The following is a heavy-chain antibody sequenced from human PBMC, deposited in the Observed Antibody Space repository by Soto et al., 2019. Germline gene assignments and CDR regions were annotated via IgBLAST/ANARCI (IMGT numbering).Heavy chain of an antibody. CDR3: ASGGQTIIPKD. CDR2: INHGGST. J-gene: IGHJ4*02. Sequence: QVQLQQWGAGLLKPSETLFLTCAVYGGSFSGYYWSWIRQPPGKGLDWIGEINHGGSTNYNPSLKSRVTISIDTSKNQFSLKLSSVTAADTAVYYCASGGQTIIPKDWGQGTLVTVSS. CDR1: GGSFSGYY. V-gene: IGHV4-34*02. D-gene: IGHD5-12*01.